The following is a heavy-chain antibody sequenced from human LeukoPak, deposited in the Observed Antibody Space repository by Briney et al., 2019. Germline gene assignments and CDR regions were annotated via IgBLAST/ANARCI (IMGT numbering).Heavy chain of an antibody. CDR2: ISYSGGTT. D-gene: IGHD3-10*01. CDR3: AKDGVVRGLGPYYFDS. CDR1: GFTFTSYA. Sequence: GGSRRLSCASSGFTFTSYAVSWVRRAPGKGLEWVSTISYSGGTTYHTDSVKGRFTISRDISKNTVYLQMNSLKAEDTAVYYCAKDGVVRGLGPYYFDSWGQGSLVTVSS. J-gene: IGHJ4*02. V-gene: IGHV3-23*01.